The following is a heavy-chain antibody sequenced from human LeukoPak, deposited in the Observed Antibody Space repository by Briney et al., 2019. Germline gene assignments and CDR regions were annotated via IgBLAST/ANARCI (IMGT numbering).Heavy chain of an antibody. CDR3: ARAMASYYDSSGYPLYYFDY. D-gene: IGHD3-22*01. J-gene: IGHJ4*02. CDR1: GFTVSSNY. Sequence: GGSLRLSCAASGFTVSSNYMSWVRQAPGKGLEWVSVIYSGGSTYYADSVKGRFTISRDTSNNTLCLQMNSLRAEDTAVYYCARAMASYYDSSGYPLYYFDYWGQGTLVTVSS. V-gene: IGHV3-53*01. CDR2: IYSGGST.